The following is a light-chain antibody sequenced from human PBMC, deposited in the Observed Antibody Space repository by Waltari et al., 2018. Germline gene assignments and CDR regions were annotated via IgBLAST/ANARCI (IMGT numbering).Light chain of an antibody. CDR2: VGTGGIVG. CDR1: SGYSNSK. Sequence: QPVLTQPPSASASLGASVTLTCPLSSGYSNSKVDWYQQRPGKGPRFVMRVGTGGIVGSKGDGIPDRFSVLGSGLNRYLTIKNIQEEDESDYHCGADHGSGSNFVVFGGGTKLTVL. V-gene: IGLV9-49*01. J-gene: IGLJ2*01. CDR3: GADHGSGSNFVV.